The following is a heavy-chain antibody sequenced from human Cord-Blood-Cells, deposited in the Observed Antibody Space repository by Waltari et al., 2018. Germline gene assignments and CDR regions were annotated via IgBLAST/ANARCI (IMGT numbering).Heavy chain of an antibody. CDR2: INHSGST. D-gene: IGHD7-27*01. V-gene: IGHV4-34*01. Sequence: QVQLQQWGAGLLKPSETLSLTCAVYGGYFSCYYWSWIRQPPGKGLEWIGEINHSGSTNYNPSLKSRVTISVDTSKNQFSLKLSSVTAADTAVYYCARMWGSENAFDIWGQGTMVTVSS. J-gene: IGHJ3*02. CDR3: ARMWGSENAFDI. CDR1: GGYFSCYY.